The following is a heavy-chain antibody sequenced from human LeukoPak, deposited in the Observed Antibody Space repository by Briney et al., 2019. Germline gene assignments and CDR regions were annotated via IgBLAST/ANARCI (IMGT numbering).Heavy chain of an antibody. D-gene: IGHD1-26*01. CDR2: IYHSGST. V-gene: IGHV4-30-2*03. CDR3: ARQGLGGSYPFDY. Sequence: PSETLSLTCAVSGGSISSGGYSWRWIRHPPGKALGWIGYIYHSGSTYYNPSLKSRVTISVDTSKNQFSLKPSSVTAADTAVYYCARQGLGGSYPFDYWGQGTLVTVSS. J-gene: IGHJ4*02. CDR1: GGSISSGGYS.